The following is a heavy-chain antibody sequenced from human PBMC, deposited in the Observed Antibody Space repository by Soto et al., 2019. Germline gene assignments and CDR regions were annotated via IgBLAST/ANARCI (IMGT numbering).Heavy chain of an antibody. V-gene: IGHV3-7*01. Sequence: EVQLVESGGGLVQPWGSLRLSCAASGFTCSSYWMSWVRQAPGKGLELVANIKQDGSEKYYVDSVKGRFTISRDNAKNSLYLQMNSLRAEDTAVYYCARGDYDYVWGSYRSRVGFDYWGQGTLVTVSS. CDR3: ARGDYDYVWGSYRSRVGFDY. J-gene: IGHJ4*02. CDR1: GFTCSSYW. CDR2: IKQDGSEK. D-gene: IGHD3-16*02.